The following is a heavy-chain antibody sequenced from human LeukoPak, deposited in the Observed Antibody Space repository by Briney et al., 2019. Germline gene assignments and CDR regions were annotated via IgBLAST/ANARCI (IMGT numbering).Heavy chain of an antibody. D-gene: IGHD1-26*01. Sequence: GGSLRLSCAASGFTFGNYGMSWVRQAPGKGLEWVSGINWNGGSTGYADSVEGRFTISRDNAKNSLYLQMNSLRAEDTAVYYCARVKVGKGSGSYFDYWGQGTLVTVSS. J-gene: IGHJ4*02. V-gene: IGHV3-20*04. CDR1: GFTFGNYG. CDR3: ARVKVGKGSGSYFDY. CDR2: INWNGGST.